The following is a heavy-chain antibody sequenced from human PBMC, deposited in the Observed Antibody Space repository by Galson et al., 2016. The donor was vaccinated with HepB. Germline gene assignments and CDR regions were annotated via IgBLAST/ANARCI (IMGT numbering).Heavy chain of an antibody. D-gene: IGHD1-26*01. CDR2: ISGSGGET. CDR1: GFTFSSYA. V-gene: IGHV3-23*01. CDR3: ARVRSGTRCYYAMDV. J-gene: IGHJ6*02. Sequence: SLRLSCAASGFTFSSYAMTWVRQAPGKGLEWVSGISGSGGETYYADSVKGRFTISRDNSKNTLNLQMSSLRGEDTAVYHCARVRSGTRCYYAMDVWGQGTTVTVS.